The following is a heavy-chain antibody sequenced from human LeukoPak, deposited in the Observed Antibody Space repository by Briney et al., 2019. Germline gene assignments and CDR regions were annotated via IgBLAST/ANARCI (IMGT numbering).Heavy chain of an antibody. CDR3: ARESVEVVVAATGIDY. CDR2: ISGSGGTT. CDR1: GFTYSSYA. Sequence: GGSLRLXCAASGFTYSSYAMSWVRLAPGKGLEWISAISGSGGTTYYADSVKGRFTISRGNSKNTLYLQMNSLRAEDTAVYYCARESVEVVVAATGIDYWGQGTLVTVSS. V-gene: IGHV3-23*01. J-gene: IGHJ4*02. D-gene: IGHD2-15*01.